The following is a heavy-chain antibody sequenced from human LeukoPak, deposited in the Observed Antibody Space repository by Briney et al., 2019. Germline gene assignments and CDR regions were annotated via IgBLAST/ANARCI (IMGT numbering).Heavy chain of an antibody. J-gene: IGHJ4*02. CDR1: GGSINSGTYF. D-gene: IGHD1-26*01. CDR2: IYGSGST. V-gene: IGHV4-61*02. CDR3: ARVRGGSYRAGFDY. Sequence: PSETLSLTCTVSGGSINSGTYFWAWIRQPAGKGLEYIGRIYGSGSTDYNPSLKSRVTMSVDTSKNQFSLKLSSVTAADTAVYSCARVRGGSYRAGFDYWGQGTLVTVSS.